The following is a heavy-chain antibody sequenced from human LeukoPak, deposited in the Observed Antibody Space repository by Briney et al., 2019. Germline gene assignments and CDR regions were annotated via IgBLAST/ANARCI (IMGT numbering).Heavy chain of an antibody. CDR3: ARDRVVGYCSGGSCYDAFDI. D-gene: IGHD2-15*01. CDR1: GGSISSYY. J-gene: IGHJ3*02. V-gene: IGHV4-59*01. CDR2: IYYSGST. Sequence: SETLSLTCTVSGGSISSYYWSWIRQPPGKGLEWIGYIYYSGSTNYNPSLKSRVTISVDTSKNQFSLKLSSVTAADTAVYYCARDRVVGYCSGGSCYDAFDIWGQGTMVTVSS.